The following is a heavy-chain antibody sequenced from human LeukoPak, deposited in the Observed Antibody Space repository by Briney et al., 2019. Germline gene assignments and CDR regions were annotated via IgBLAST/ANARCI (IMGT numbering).Heavy chain of an antibody. CDR2: MNPNSGNT. Sequence: ASVKVSCKASGYTFTSYGISWVRQATGQGLEWMGWMNPNSGNTGYAQKFQGRVTMTRNTSISTAYMELSSLRSEDTAVYYCARARRLRYNWFDPWGQGTLVTVSS. J-gene: IGHJ5*02. D-gene: IGHD4-17*01. CDR1: GYTFTSYG. V-gene: IGHV1-8*02. CDR3: ARARRLRYNWFDP.